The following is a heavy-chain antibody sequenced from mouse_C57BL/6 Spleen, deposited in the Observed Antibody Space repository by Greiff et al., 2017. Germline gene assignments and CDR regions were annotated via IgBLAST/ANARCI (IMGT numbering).Heavy chain of an antibody. CDR3: ARTAITRGAMGY. V-gene: IGHV1-52*01. J-gene: IGHJ4*01. CDR2: IDPSDRET. Sequence: QVQLQQPGAELVRPGSSVTLSCKASGYTFTSYWMHWVKQRPIQGLEWIGNIDPSDRETHYNQKFKDKATLTVDKSSSTAYMQLSSLTSEDSAVYYGARTAITRGAMGYWGQGTSVTVSS. D-gene: IGHD1-1*01. CDR1: GYTFTSYW.